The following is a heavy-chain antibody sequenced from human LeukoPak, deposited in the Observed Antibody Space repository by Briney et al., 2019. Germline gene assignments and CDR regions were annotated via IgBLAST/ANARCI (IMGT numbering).Heavy chain of an antibody. Sequence: PSETLSLTCTVSGGSITSSSYYWGWIRQPPGKGLEWIGYIYYSGSTNYNPSLKSRVTISVDTSKNQFSLKLSSVTAADTAVYYCARTSSTSEYYYYYYMDVWGKGTTVTISS. CDR1: GGSITSSSYY. V-gene: IGHV4-61*05. CDR3: ARTSSTSEYYYYYYMDV. J-gene: IGHJ6*03. CDR2: IYYSGST. D-gene: IGHD2-2*01.